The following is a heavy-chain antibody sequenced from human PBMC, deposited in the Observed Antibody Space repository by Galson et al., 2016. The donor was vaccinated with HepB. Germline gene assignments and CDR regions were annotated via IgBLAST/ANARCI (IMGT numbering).Heavy chain of an antibody. V-gene: IGHV3-30*03. CDR1: GVTFSSYV. D-gene: IGHD2-15*01. CDR3: SSLAYCSGGSWYDY. J-gene: IGHJ4*02. CDR2: ISYDGSNR. Sequence: SLRLSCAVSGVTFSSYVMHWVRQAPGKGLEWVAVISYDGSNRYYADSVKGRFTISRDNSKNTLYLQMNRLRADDTAVYYCSSLAYCSGGSWYDYWGQGTLVTVSS.